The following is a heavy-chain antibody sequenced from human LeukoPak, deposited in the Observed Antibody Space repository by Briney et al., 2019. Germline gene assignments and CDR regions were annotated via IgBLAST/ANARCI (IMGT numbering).Heavy chain of an antibody. CDR1: GGSLTSPTYF. CDR3: ARFRSGGWYYFDS. Sequence: SETLSLTCTVSGGSLTSPTYFQWSWIRQPPGKGLELIGKIYSRGSVKFNPALESRLTMSLDTSRSQFFLQLSSVTAEDSAVYYCARFRSGGWYYFDSWGQGTRVTVSS. D-gene: IGHD6-19*01. J-gene: IGHJ4*02. V-gene: IGHV4-61*01. CDR2: IYSRGSV.